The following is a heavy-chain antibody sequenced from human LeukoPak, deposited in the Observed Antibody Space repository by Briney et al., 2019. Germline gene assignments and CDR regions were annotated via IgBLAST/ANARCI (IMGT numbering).Heavy chain of an antibody. CDR2: IIPILGIA. V-gene: IGHV1-69*04. CDR1: GGTFSSYA. Sequence: GASVKVSCKASGGTFSSYAISWVRQAPGQGLEWMGRIIPILGIANYAQKFQGRVTITADKSTSTAYMELSSLRSEDTAVYYCARRRGYSGYDPGSFDYWGQGTLVTVSS. J-gene: IGHJ4*02. CDR3: ARRRGYSGYDPGSFDY. D-gene: IGHD5-12*01.